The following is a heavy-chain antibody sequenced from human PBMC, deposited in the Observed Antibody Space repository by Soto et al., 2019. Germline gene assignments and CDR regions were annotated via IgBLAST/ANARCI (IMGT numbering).Heavy chain of an antibody. CDR2: IIPIFGTA. V-gene: IGHV1-69*13. D-gene: IGHD5-12*01. J-gene: IGHJ5*02. Sequence: SVKVSCKASGGTFSSYAISWVRQAPGQGLEWMGGIIPIFGTANYAQKFQGRVTITADESTSTAYMELSSLRSEDTAVYYCARGGYSGYDSWLDPWGQGTLVTVSS. CDR1: GGTFSSYA. CDR3: ARGGYSGYDSWLDP.